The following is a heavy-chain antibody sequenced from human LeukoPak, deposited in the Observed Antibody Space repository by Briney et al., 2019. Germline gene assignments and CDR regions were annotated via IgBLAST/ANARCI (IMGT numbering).Heavy chain of an antibody. J-gene: IGHJ5*02. CDR2: IYHSGST. CDR1: GGSISSGGYY. CDR3: ARHPEGTTIFGVPNPVNWFDP. V-gene: IGHV4-30-2*01. Sequence: SETVSLTCTVSGGSISSGGYYWRWIRQPPGKGLEWIGYIYHSGSTYYNPSLKSRIAISIDTSKSQFSLILTSVTAADTAMYYCARHPEGTTIFGVPNPVNWFDPWGQGTLVTVSP. D-gene: IGHD3-3*01.